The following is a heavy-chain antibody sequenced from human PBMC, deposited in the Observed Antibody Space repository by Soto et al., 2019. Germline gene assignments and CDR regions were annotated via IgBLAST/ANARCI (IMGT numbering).Heavy chain of an antibody. V-gene: IGHV1-69*02. Sequence: VKVTGRASIRTFSIYIKSSVRQAPGQGLEWMGRIIPILGIANYEQKFKGRVTITAKQSTSTAYMELSSLRSEDTAVYYCARAETGEYCGYDLNWFDPWGQGILVSVSS. CDR1: IRTFSIYI. D-gene: IGHD5-12*01. CDR3: ARAETGEYCGYDLNWFDP. J-gene: IGHJ5*02. CDR2: IIPILGIA.